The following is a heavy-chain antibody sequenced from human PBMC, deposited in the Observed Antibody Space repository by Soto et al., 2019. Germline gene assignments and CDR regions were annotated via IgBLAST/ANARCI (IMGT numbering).Heavy chain of an antibody. CDR1: GYTFSSYY. D-gene: IGHD1-26*01. Sequence: ASVKVSCKASGYTFSSYYMHWVRQAPGQGLEWMGVINPSGDSTSYAQKFQGRVTIARDTSTSTLFMELSSLRSEDTAVYFCARDWEFGYWGQGSLVTVSS. CDR3: ARDWEFGY. CDR2: INPSGDST. J-gene: IGHJ4*02. V-gene: IGHV1-46*01.